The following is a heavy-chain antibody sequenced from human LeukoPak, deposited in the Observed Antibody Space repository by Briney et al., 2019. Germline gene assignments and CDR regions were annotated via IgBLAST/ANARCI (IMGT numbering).Heavy chain of an antibody. V-gene: IGHV1-46*01. D-gene: IGHD3-16*02. CDR3: ARTGSFVRGFDY. CDR2: INPSGGST. J-gene: IGHJ4*02. CDR1: GYTFTSYY. Sequence: ASVKVSCKASGYTFTSYYMHWVRQAPGLGLEWMGIINPSGGSTSYAQKFQGRVTMTRDTSTSTVYMELSSLRSDDTAVYYCARTGSFVRGFDYWGQGTLVTVSS.